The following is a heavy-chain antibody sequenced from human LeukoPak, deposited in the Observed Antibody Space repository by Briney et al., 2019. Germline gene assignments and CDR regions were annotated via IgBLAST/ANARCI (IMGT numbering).Heavy chain of an antibody. CDR1: GGSFSGYY. J-gene: IGHJ4*02. V-gene: IGHV4-34*01. CDR2: INHSGST. D-gene: IGHD2-15*01. Sequence: PSETLSLTCAVYGGSFSGYYWSWIRQPPGKGLEWIGEINHSGSTNYNPSLKSRVTISVDTSKNQFSLKLSSVTAADTAVYYCARGYCSGGSCYPQPYYFDYWGQGTLVTVSS. CDR3: ARGYCSGGSCYPQPYYFDY.